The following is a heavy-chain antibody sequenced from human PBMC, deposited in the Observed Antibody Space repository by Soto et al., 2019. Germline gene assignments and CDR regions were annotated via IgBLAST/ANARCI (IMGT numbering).Heavy chain of an antibody. Sequence: QVQLQQWGAGLLKPSETLSLTCAVYGGSFSGYYWSWIRQPPGKGLEWIGEINHSGRTNYNPSLKSRVTISVYSPKHQCSLKLSSVAAAAAALYYCARGLGYCSGRSCYRLPCAFDIWGQGTMVTVSS. CDR3: ARGLGYCSGRSCYRLPCAFDI. D-gene: IGHD2-15*01. CDR2: INHSGRT. CDR1: GGSFSGYY. V-gene: IGHV4-34*01. J-gene: IGHJ3*02.